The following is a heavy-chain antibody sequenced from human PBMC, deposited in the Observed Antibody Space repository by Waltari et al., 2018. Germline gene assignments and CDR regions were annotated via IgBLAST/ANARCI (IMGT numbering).Heavy chain of an antibody. V-gene: IGHV3-23*01. CDR1: GFIISDYA. CDR2: LGGNAGGA. CDR3: AKDRQVHPFYGLDV. Sequence: EVQLLESGGGLAQPGGSLRLSCAGSGFIISDYAMSWVRQAPGGGGEWVLTLGGNAGGAYYAESVKGRFTISRDNSKNTVYLQMTSLRPEDKAVYYCAKDRQVHPFYGLDVWGQGTTVTVS. J-gene: IGHJ6*02.